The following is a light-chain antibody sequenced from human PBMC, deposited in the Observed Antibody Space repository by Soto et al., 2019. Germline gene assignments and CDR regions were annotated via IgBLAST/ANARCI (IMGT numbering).Light chain of an antibody. V-gene: IGKV3-20*01. Sequence: EIVLTQSPGTLSLSPGQRATLSCRASQSVSSTYLAWYQQKAGQGPTLLIYGASTRATGIPARFSGSGSGTDFTLTISSLEPEDFAVYDCQQYGSSPWTFGEGTKVEV. CDR1: QSVSSTY. CDR3: QQYGSSPWT. CDR2: GAS. J-gene: IGKJ1*01.